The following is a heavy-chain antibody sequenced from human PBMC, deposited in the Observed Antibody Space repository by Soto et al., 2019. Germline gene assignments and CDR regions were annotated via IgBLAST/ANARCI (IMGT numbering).Heavy chain of an antibody. CDR3: ARALAAAEGRRGTFDI. Sequence: SETLSLTCAVYGGSFSGYYWSWIRQPPGKGLEWIGEINHSGSTNYNPSLKNRVTISVDTSKNQFSLKLSSVTAADTAVYYCARALAAAEGRRGTFDIWGQGTMVPV. V-gene: IGHV4-34*01. J-gene: IGHJ3*02. CDR2: INHSGST. D-gene: IGHD6-13*01. CDR1: GGSFSGYY.